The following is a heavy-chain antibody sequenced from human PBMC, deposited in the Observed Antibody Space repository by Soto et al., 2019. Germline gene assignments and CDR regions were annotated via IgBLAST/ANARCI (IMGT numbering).Heavy chain of an antibody. V-gene: IGHV1-3*01. J-gene: IGHJ4*02. CDR2: INAGNGKT. D-gene: IGHD3-10*01. CDR3: ARGTYYYGSGSYSY. CDR1: GYTFTSYA. Sequence: QVQLVQSGAEVKKPGASVKVSCKASGYTFTSYAMHWVRQAPGQRLEWMGWINAGNGKTKYSQKFQGRVTITRDTSASTAYMELSSLRSEDTAVYYCARGTYYYGSGSYSYWGQGTLVTVSS.